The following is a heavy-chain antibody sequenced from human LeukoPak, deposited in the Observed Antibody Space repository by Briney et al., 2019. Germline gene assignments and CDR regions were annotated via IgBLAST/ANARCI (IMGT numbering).Heavy chain of an antibody. V-gene: IGHV1-18*01. CDR2: ISAYNGNT. Sequence: EASVKVSCKASGYTFTSYGISWVRQAPGQGLEWMGWISAYNGNTNYAQKLQGRVTMTTDTSTSTAYMELRSLRSDDTAVYYCARDTLGYSSSWYYYYYGMDVWGQGTTVTVSS. CDR1: GYTFTSYG. D-gene: IGHD6-13*01. CDR3: ARDTLGYSSSWYYYYYGMDV. J-gene: IGHJ6*02.